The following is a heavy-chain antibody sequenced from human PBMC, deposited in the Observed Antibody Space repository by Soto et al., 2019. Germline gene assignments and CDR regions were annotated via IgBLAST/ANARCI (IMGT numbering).Heavy chain of an antibody. CDR3: ARGLAYCGGDCYTTYGMDV. V-gene: IGHV4-31*03. Sequence: PSETLSLTCTVSGGSITSGGYYWSWIRQHTGKGLEWIGYIYYSGSTYYNPSLKSRVTISIDTSKNQFSLKLTSVTAADTAVYYCARGLAYCGGDCYTTYGMDVWGQGTTVTVSS. J-gene: IGHJ6*02. D-gene: IGHD2-21*02. CDR2: IYYSGST. CDR1: GGSITSGGYY.